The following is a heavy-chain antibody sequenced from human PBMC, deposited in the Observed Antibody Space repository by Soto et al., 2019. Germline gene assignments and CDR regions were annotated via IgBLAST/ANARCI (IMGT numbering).Heavy chain of an antibody. CDR1: GYTFTSYG. Sequence: SVKVSCKASGYTFTSYGISWVRQAPGQGLEWMGGIIPIFGTANYAQKFQGRVTITADESTSTAYMELSSLRSEDTAVYYCARSRVRYGGKSPHYFDYWGQGTLVTVSS. D-gene: IGHD4-17*01. CDR3: ARSRVRYGGKSPHYFDY. J-gene: IGHJ4*02. CDR2: IIPIFGTA. V-gene: IGHV1-69*13.